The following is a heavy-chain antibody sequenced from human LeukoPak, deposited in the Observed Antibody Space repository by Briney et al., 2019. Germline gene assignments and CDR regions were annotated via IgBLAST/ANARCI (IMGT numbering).Heavy chain of an antibody. V-gene: IGHV3-23*01. Sequence: WGTLRLSCAASGFTFSDYYMSWIRQAPGKGLEWVSRICGSGGSTYYAASVKGRFTISRDDSKNAPYLQMSSLRAEDKAVYYCYKDGIAVADDMDYWGQGTLVTVSS. CDR3: YKDGIAVADDMDY. J-gene: IGHJ4*02. D-gene: IGHD6-19*01. CDR1: GFTFSDYY. CDR2: ICGSGGST.